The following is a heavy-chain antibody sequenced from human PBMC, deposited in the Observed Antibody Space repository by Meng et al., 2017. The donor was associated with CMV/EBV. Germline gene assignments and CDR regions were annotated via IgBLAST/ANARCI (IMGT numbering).Heavy chain of an antibody. V-gene: IGHV4-31*03. CDR2: IYYSGST. D-gene: IGHD5-12*01. Sequence: LRLSCTVSGGSISSGGYYWSWIRQHPGKGLEWIGYIYYSGSTYYNPSLKSRVTISVDTSKNQFSLKLSSVTAADTAVYYCAATQPGYRHYYYGMDVWGQGTTVTVSS. CDR3: AATQPGYRHYYYGMDV. CDR1: GGSISSGGYY. J-gene: IGHJ6*02.